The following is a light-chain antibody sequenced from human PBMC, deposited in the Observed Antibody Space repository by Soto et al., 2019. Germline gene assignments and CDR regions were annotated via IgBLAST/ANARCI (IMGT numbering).Light chain of an antibody. CDR1: SSDVGGYHY. J-gene: IGLJ2*01. V-gene: IGLV2-14*03. CDR3: SSYTSSSTVV. CDR2: NVG. Sequence: QSVLTQPASVSGSPGQSITISCTGTSSDVGGYHYVSWYQQHPGKAPKLMISNVGDRPSGVSNRFSGSKSGNTASLTISGLQTEDEADYYCSSYTSSSTVVFGGGTKLTVL.